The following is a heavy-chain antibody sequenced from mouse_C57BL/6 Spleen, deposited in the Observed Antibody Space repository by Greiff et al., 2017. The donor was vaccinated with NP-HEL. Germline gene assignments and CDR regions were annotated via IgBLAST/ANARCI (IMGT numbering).Heavy chain of an antibody. D-gene: IGHD2-1*01. CDR3: ARLYYGNIYWYFGV. CDR2: ISYDGSN. J-gene: IGHJ1*03. CDR1: GYSITSGYY. Sequence: EVKLQESGPGLVKPSQSLSLTCSVTGYSITSGYYWNWIRQFPGNKPEWMGYISYDGSNNYNASLKNRISTNRATSKKQFFRKLNYVTTDAIATYYCARLYYGNIYWYFGVWGTWATVTVSS. V-gene: IGHV3-6*01.